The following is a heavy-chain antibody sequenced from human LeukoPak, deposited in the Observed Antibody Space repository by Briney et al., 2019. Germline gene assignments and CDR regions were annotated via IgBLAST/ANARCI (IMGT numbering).Heavy chain of an antibody. V-gene: IGHV1-2*02. D-gene: IGHD3-3*01. J-gene: IGHJ4*02. Sequence: ASVKVSCKASGYTFSGYYVHWVRQAPGQGLEWMGWINPNSGGTNYAQKFQGRVTMTRDTSISTAYMELSRLRSDDTAVYYCARGGRFLEWLSIYFDYWGQGTLVTVSS. CDR2: INPNSGGT. CDR1: GYTFSGYY. CDR3: ARGGRFLEWLSIYFDY.